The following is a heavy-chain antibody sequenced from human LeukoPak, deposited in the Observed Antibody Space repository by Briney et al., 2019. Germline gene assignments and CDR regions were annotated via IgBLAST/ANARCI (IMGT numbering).Heavy chain of an antibody. CDR3: ARRGYYYDSSGYS. CDR2: IYHSGST. CDR1: GYSISSGYY. J-gene: IGHJ4*02. Sequence: SETLSLTCAVSGYSISSGYYWGGIRQPPGKGLEWIGSIYHSGSTYYNPSLKSRVTISVDTSKNQFSLKLSSVTAADTAVYYCARRGYYYDSSGYSWGQGTLVTVSS. V-gene: IGHV4-38-2*01. D-gene: IGHD3-22*01.